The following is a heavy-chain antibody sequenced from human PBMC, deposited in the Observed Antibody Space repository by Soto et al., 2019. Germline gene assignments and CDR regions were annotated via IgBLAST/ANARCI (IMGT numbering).Heavy chain of an antibody. D-gene: IGHD6-13*01. CDR3: ARTRYSSSEIWVDY. CDR2: IFSNDEK. V-gene: IGHV2-26*01. J-gene: IGHJ4*02. Sequence: ESGRTCEPTETRTLTCSVSGFSLSNARMGVSWIRQPPGKALEWLAHIFSNDEKSYSTSLKSRLTISKDTSKSQVVLTMTNMDPVDTATYYCARTRYSSSEIWVDYWGQGTLVTVSS. CDR1: GFSLSNARMG.